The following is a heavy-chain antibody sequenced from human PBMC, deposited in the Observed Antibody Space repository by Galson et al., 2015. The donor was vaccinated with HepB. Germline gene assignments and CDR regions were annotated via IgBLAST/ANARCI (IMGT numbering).Heavy chain of an antibody. CDR3: VIGGRGTGGRFLYYFDF. V-gene: IGHV3-30-3*01. CDR1: RLPFSDYP. J-gene: IGHJ4*02. Sequence: SLRLSCAASRLPFSDYPMHWVRLAPGKGLEWVALISDDGINKQYADSVKGRFTISRDTSQDTLDLQMNSLRIEDTAVYYCVIGGRGTGGRFLYYFDFWGQGTLVTVSS. CDR2: ISDDGINK. D-gene: IGHD7-27*01.